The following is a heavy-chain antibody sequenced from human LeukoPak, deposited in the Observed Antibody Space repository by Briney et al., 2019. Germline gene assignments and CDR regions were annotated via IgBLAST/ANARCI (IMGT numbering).Heavy chain of an antibody. V-gene: IGHV3-21*01. D-gene: IGHD1-26*01. CDR2: ISRTSSYI. CDR1: GFTFSSYS. J-gene: IGHJ4*02. CDR3: ARDLGGGSYYIDY. Sequence: GGSLRLSCAASGFTFSSYSMIWVRQAPGKGLEWVSSISRTSSYIYYADSLKGRFTISKDNAKNSLYLQMNSLRAEDTAVYYCARDLGGGSYYIDYWGQGTLVTVSS.